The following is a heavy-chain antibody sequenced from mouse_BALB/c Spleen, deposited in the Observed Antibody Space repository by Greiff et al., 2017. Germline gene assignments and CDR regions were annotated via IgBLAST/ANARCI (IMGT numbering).Heavy chain of an antibody. V-gene: IGHV1-77*01. D-gene: IGHD1-1*01. Sequence: QVQLQQSGPELVKPGASVKMSCKASGYTFTDYVISWVKQRTGQGLEWIGEIYPGSGSTYYNEKFKGKATLTADKSSNTAYMQLSSLTSEDSAVYFCARRGYDGSSYGSYWGQGTLVTVSA. CDR2: IYPGSGST. J-gene: IGHJ3*01. CDR1: GYTFTDYV. CDR3: ARRGYDGSSYGSY.